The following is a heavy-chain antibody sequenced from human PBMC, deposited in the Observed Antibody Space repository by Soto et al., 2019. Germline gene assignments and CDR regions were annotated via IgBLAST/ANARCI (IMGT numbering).Heavy chain of an antibody. J-gene: IGHJ5*02. Sequence: QVQLVQSGAEVKTPGSSVKVSCKASGGTFSSYAISWVRQAPGQGLEWMGGIIPIFGTANYAQKFQARVTITADESTSTAYMELSRLRYEDTAVYYGARDRPGITIFGVVMTWLDPWVQGTLVTVSS. CDR3: ARDRPGITIFGVVMTWLDP. V-gene: IGHV1-69*01. D-gene: IGHD3-3*01. CDR2: IIPIFGTA. CDR1: GGTFSSYA.